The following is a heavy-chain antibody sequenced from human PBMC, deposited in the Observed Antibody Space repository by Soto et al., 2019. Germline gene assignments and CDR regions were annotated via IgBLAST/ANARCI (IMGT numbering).Heavy chain of an antibody. D-gene: IGHD3-16*01. J-gene: IGHJ4*02. CDR3: AKMGPGAMRGELDY. CDR1: GFTFSSYA. Sequence: GGSLRLSCAASGFTFSSYAMIWVRQAPGKGLEWVSAISGSGGSTYYADSVKGRFTISRDNSKNTLYLQMNSLRAEDTAVYYCAKMGPGAMRGELDYWGQGTLVTVSS. V-gene: IGHV3-23*01. CDR2: ISGSGGST.